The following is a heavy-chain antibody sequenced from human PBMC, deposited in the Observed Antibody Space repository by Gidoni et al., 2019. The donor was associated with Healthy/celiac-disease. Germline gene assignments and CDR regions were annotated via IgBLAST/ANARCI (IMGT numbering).Heavy chain of an antibody. CDR3: ARHSGYSSGWYEEGYFDY. V-gene: IGHV4-39*01. CDR1: GGSISSSSYS. Sequence: QLQLQESGPGLVKPSETLSLTCTVSGGSISSSSYSWGWIRQPPGKGLEWIGSIYYSGRTYYNPSLKSRVTISVDTSKNQFSLKLSSVTATDTAVYYCARHSGYSSGWYEEGYFDYWGQGTLVTVSS. J-gene: IGHJ4*02. D-gene: IGHD6-19*01. CDR2: IYYSGRT.